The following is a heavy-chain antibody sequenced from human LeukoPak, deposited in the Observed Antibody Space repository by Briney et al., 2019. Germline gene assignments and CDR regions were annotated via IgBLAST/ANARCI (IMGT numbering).Heavy chain of an antibody. CDR1: GFTFSSYA. V-gene: IGHV3-23*01. CDR2: ISGSGGST. CDR3: AKDGGSVTTVRGVLIRPNDY. D-gene: IGHD3-10*01. J-gene: IGHJ4*02. Sequence: GGSLRLSCAASGFTFSSYAMSWVRQAPGKGLEWVSAISGSGGSTYYADSVKGRFTISRDNSKNTLYLQMNSLRAEDTAVYYCAKDGGSVTTVRGVLIRPNDYWGQGALVTVSS.